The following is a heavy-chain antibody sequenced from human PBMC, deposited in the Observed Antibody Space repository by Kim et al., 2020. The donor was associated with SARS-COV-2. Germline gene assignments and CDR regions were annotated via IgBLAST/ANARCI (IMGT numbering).Heavy chain of an antibody. CDR2: IYYSGST. CDR1: GGSISSYY. CDR3: AREWWERGSSWYEGAFDI. Sequence: SETLSLTCTVSGGSISSYYWSWIRQPPGKGLEWIGYIYYSGSTNYNPSLKSRVTISVDTSKNQFSLKLSSVTAADTAVYYCAREWWERGSSWYEGAFDIWGQGTMVTVSS. V-gene: IGHV4-59*01. J-gene: IGHJ3*02. D-gene: IGHD6-13*01.